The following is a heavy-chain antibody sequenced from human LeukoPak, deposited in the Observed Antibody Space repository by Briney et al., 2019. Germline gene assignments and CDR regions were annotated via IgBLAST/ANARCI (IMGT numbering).Heavy chain of an antibody. Sequence: GGSLRLSCAASGYTFSTYDFHWVRQTTGKGLEWVSATGTAGDTWYSGSVKGRFTISRENAKSSMYLQMNSLRVGDTAVYYCARQNRNGFDYWGQGTLVTVSS. D-gene: IGHD2-8*01. CDR2: TGTAGDT. V-gene: IGHV3-13*01. J-gene: IGHJ4*02. CDR3: ARQNRNGFDY. CDR1: GYTFSTYD.